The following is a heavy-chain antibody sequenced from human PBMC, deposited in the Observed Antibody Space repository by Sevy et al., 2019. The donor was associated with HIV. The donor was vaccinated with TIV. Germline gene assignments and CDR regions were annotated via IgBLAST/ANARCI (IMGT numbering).Heavy chain of an antibody. CDR3: ARVGENYDSSGYYYSKITNAFDI. CDR2: ISSSSSYI. V-gene: IGHV3-21*01. J-gene: IGHJ3*02. CDR1: GFTFSSYS. Sequence: GESLKISCAASGFTFSSYSMNWVRQAPGKGLEWVSSISSSSSYIYYADSVKGRFTISRDNAKNSLYLQMNSLRAEDTAVYYCARVGENYDSSGYYYSKITNAFDIWGQGTMVTVSS. D-gene: IGHD3-22*01.